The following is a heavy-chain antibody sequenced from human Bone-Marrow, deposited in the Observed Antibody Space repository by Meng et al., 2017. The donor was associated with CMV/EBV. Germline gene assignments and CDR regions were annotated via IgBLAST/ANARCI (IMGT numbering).Heavy chain of an antibody. CDR1: GYTFTSYY. CDR3: AADPITIFGVVIIGGMDV. D-gene: IGHD3-3*01. J-gene: IGHJ6*02. CDR2: INPSGGST. V-gene: IGHV1-46*01. Sequence: ASVKVSCKASGYTFTSYYMHWVRQAPGQGLEWMGIINPSGGSTSYAQKFQGRVTMTRDMSTSTAYMELSSLRSEDTAVYYCAADPITIFGVVIIGGMDVWGQGTTVTVSS.